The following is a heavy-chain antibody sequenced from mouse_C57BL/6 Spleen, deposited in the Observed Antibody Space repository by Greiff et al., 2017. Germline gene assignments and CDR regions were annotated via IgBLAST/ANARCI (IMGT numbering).Heavy chain of an antibody. J-gene: IGHJ3*01. D-gene: IGHD1-1*01. V-gene: IGHV1-54*01. CDR1: GYAFTNYL. Sequence: VQLQQSGAELVRPGTSVKVSCKASGYAFTNYLIEWVKQRPGQGLEWIGVINPGSGGTNYSEKFKGKATLTADKSSSTAYMQLSSLTSEDSAVYFCARDYGSSWFAYWGQGTLVTVSA. CDR3: ARDYGSSWFAY. CDR2: INPGSGGT.